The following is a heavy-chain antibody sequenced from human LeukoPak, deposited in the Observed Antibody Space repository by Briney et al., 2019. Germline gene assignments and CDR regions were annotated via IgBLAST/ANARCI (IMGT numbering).Heavy chain of an antibody. D-gene: IGHD3-22*01. CDR3: ARGRYYYDSSGYYVFDY. J-gene: IGHJ4*02. CDR1: GGSFSGYY. V-gene: IGHV4-59*10. CDR2: IHRSGRT. Sequence: SETLSLTCAVYGGSFSGYYWSWMRQPAGKGLEWIGRIHRSGRTNYNPSLKSRVTMSVDTSKNQFSLKLSSVTAADTAVYYCARGRYYYDSSGYYVFDYWGQGTLVTVSS.